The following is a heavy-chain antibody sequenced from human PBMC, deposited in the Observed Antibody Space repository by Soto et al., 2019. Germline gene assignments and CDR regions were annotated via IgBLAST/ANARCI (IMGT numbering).Heavy chain of an antibody. CDR3: AKEQNIVATYDAFDI. V-gene: IGHV3-30*18. D-gene: IGHD5-12*01. CDR2: ISYDGSNK. CDR1: GFTFSSYG. Sequence: QVQLVESGGGVVQPGRSLRLSCAASGFTFSSYGMHWVRQAPGKGLEWVAVISYDGSNKYYADSVKGRFTISRDNSKNTLYLQMNSLRAEDTAVYYCAKEQNIVATYDAFDIWGQGTMVTVSS. J-gene: IGHJ3*02.